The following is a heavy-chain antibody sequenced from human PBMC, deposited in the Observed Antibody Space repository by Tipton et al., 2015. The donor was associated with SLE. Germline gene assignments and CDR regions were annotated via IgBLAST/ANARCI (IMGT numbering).Heavy chain of an antibody. D-gene: IGHD3-10*01. CDR2: INHSGGT. CDR1: GGSFGDDY. V-gene: IGHV4-34*01. Sequence: TLSLTCAVYGGSFGDDYWSWIRQPPGKGLEWIGEINHSGGTNDNPSLKSRVTISVDRSTTTAYLQWRSLKASDTAMYFCARRWVQTVFDYWGQGTLVTVSS. J-gene: IGHJ4*02. CDR3: ARRWVQTVFDY.